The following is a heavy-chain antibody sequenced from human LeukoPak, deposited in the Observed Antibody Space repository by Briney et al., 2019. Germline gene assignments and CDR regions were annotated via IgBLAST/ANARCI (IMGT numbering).Heavy chain of an antibody. J-gene: IGHJ6*03. CDR3: ARGDMVRGLYYMDV. CDR2: ISYDGSNK. V-gene: IGHV3-30-3*01. Sequence: GRSLRLSCAASGFTFSSYAMHWVRQAPGKGLEWVAVISYDGSNKYYADSVKGRFTISRDNSKNTLYLQMNSLRSDDTAVYYCARGDMVRGLYYMDVWGRGTTVTVSS. D-gene: IGHD3-10*01. CDR1: GFTFSSYA.